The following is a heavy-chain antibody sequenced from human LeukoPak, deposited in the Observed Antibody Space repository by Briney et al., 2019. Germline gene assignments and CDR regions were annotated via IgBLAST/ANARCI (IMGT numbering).Heavy chain of an antibody. CDR2: IGAYNGNT. Sequence: ASVKVSCKASGYTFTSYGISWVRQAPGQGLEWMGWIGAYNGNTNYAQKLQGRVTMTTDTSTSTAYMELRSLRSDDTAVYYCARDLRPYYYDSSGYYHFDYWGQGTLVTVSS. CDR3: ARDLRPYYYDSSGYYHFDY. V-gene: IGHV1-18*01. CDR1: GYTFTSYG. J-gene: IGHJ4*02. D-gene: IGHD3-22*01.